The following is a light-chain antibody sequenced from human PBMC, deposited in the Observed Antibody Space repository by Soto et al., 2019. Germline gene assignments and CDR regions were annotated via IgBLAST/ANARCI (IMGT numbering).Light chain of an antibody. CDR3: MQSTQLPPT. Sequence: DVVMTQTPLSLSVAPGQPASISCKSSQSLLHVTGETFLFWYLLKPGQSPQLLIYEVSTRVSGVPDRFSGSGSGTDFTLEISRVETDDVGIYYCMQSTQLPPTFGQGTRLGIE. J-gene: IGKJ5*01. CDR2: EVS. CDR1: QSLLHVTGETF. V-gene: IGKV2D-29*02.